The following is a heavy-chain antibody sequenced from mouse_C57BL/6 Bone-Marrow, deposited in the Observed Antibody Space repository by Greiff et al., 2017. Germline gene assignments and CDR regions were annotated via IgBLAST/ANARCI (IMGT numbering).Heavy chain of an antibody. V-gene: IGHV14-4*01. CDR2: IDPENGDT. CDR1: GFNIKDDY. J-gene: IGHJ2*01. D-gene: IGHD2-4*01. CDR3: TTGIYYDYDGGDY. Sequence: VQLQQSGAELVRPGASVKLSCTASGFNIKDDYMHWVKQRPEQGLEWIGWIDPENGDTEYASKFQGKATITADTSSNTAYLQLSSLTSEDTAVYYCTTGIYYDYDGGDYWGQGTTLTVSS.